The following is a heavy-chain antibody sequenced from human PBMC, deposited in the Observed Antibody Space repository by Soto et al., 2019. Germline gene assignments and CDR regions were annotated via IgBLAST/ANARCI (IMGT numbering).Heavy chain of an antibody. CDR2: INPNSGAT. D-gene: IGHD6-13*01. CDR1: GYTFTGYN. CDR3: AREIISSCLRYGMDV. V-gene: IGHV1-2*02. Sequence: EAAVKVSFKASGYTFTGYNMHWVRQAPGQGPGWMGWINPNSGATNYEKKFQGRVTRTRDTSISTDYMELSRLRSDDTAVYNCAREIISSCLRYGMDVWGQGTMVTVSS. J-gene: IGHJ6*02.